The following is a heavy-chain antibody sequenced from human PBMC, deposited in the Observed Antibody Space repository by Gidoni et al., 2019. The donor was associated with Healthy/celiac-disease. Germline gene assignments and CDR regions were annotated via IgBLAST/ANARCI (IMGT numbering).Heavy chain of an antibody. CDR3: ACGGDCFDY. V-gene: IGHV4-61*02. CDR1: GGSISSGSYY. Sequence: QVQLQESGQGLVKPSQTLSRTCTVPGGSISSGSYYWSWLRQPAGKGLEWIGRIYTSGSTNYNPSLKSRVTISVDTSKNQFSLKLSSVTAADTAVYYCACGGDCFDYWGQGTLVTVSS. J-gene: IGHJ4*02. D-gene: IGHD2-21*01. CDR2: IYTSGST.